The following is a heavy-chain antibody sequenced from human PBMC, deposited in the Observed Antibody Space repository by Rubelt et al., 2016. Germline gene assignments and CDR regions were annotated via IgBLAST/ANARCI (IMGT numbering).Heavy chain of an antibody. CDR3: ARHPGSTSYGTIDY. D-gene: IGHD2/OR15-2a*01. CDR1: GFTFSSYA. V-gene: IGHV3-23*02. J-gene: IGHJ4*02. Sequence: EVQLVESGGGLVQPGGSLRLSCAASGFTFSSYAMSWVRQAPGKGLEWVSAISGGSGSTYYEDSVKGRFTISRDNSKNTLYLQMSSLRAEDTALYYCARHPGSTSYGTIDYWGQGTLVTVSS. CDR2: ISGGSGST.